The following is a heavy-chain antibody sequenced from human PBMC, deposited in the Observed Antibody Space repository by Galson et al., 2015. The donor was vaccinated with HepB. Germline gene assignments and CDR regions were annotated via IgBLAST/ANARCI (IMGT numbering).Heavy chain of an antibody. Sequence: SLRLSCAASGFTFSSYGMHWVRQAPGKGLEWVAVISYDGSNKYYADSVKGRFTISRDNSKNTLYLQMNSLRAEDTAVYYCANLEANIVATHPDYGMDVWGQGTTVTVSS. CDR2: ISYDGSNK. V-gene: IGHV3-30*18. D-gene: IGHD5-12*01. CDR3: ANLEANIVATHPDYGMDV. CDR1: GFTFSSYG. J-gene: IGHJ6*02.